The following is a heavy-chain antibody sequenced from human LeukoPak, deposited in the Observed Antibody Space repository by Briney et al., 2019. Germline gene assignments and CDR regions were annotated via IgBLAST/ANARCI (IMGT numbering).Heavy chain of an antibody. CDR2: ISGDGGDT. Sequence: GGSLRLSCAASGIAFHDYAMHWVRQVPGKGLEWVSLISGDGGDTYYADSVKGRFAISRDNSKNSLYLQMNSLRTEDTALYYCAKVGESSGGYYSFDYWGQGTLVTVSS. D-gene: IGHD3-22*01. CDR1: GIAFHDYA. V-gene: IGHV3-43*02. J-gene: IGHJ4*02. CDR3: AKVGESSGGYYSFDY.